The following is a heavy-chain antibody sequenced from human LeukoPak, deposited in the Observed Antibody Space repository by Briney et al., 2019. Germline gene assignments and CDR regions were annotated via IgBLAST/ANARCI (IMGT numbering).Heavy chain of an antibody. D-gene: IGHD3-9*01. V-gene: IGHV4-30-4*08. CDR1: GGSISSGDYY. CDR2: IYYSGST. CDR3: ARGGDILTGYGPHHYFDY. J-gene: IGHJ4*02. Sequence: SETLSLTCTVSGGSISSGDYYWGWIRQPPGKGLEWIGYIYYSGSTYYNPSLKSRVTISVDTSKNQFSLKLSSVTAADTAVYYCARGGDILTGYGPHHYFDYWGQGTLVTVSS.